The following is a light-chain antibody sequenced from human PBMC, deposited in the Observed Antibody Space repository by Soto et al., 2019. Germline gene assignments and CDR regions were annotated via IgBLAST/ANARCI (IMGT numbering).Light chain of an antibody. CDR1: QSVSTD. J-gene: IGKJ4*01. CDR3: QQYYDWPLT. V-gene: IGKV3-15*01. Sequence: VMTQSPATLSVSPGERATLSCRASQSVSTDLAWYQQKPGQAPRLLIYGASTRYTGIPARFSGSGSGTDLTLTISSMQSEDFVVYYCQQYYDWPLTFGGGTKVEIK. CDR2: GAS.